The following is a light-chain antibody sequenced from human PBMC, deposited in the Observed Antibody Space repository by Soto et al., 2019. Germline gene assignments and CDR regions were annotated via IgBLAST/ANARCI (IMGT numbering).Light chain of an antibody. CDR2: AAS. CDR3: QHYNGYSEA. CDR1: QSISSW. J-gene: IGKJ1*01. V-gene: IGKV1-5*01. Sequence: DIQMTKSPSSMSASVVDRVTITCRASQSISSWLAWYQQKPGKAPKLLIYAASSLQSGVPSRFSGSGSGTEFTLTISSLQPDDFATYYCQHYNGYSEAFGQGTKVDIK.